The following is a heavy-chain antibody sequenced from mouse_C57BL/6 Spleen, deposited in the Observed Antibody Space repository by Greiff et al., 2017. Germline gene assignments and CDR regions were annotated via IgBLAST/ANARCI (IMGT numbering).Heavy chain of an antibody. D-gene: IGHD2-4*01. V-gene: IGHV1-20*01. CDR2: INPYNGDT. J-gene: IGHJ4*01. CDR3: ARKEDYDGGYYYAMDY. CDR1: GYSFTGYF. Sequence: EVQGVESGPELVKPGDSVKISCKASGYSFTGYFMNWVMQSHGKSLEWIGRINPYNGDTFYNQKFKGKATLTVDKSSSTAHMELRSLTSEDSAVYYCARKEDYDGGYYYAMDYWGQGTSVTVSS.